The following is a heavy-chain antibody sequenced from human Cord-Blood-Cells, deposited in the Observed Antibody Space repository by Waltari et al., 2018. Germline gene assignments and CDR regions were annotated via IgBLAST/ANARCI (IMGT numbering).Heavy chain of an antibody. Sequence: QVQLQQWGAGLWKPSETLSLTCAVYGGSFSGYYWSWFRKPPGKGLEWIGEIKHSGSTTDNPAVKSRVNISVDTSKNQFSLKLSSVTAADTAVYYCASTAVVVPAAIPAAFDIWGQGTMVTVSS. CDR3: ASTAVVVPAAIPAAFDI. CDR2: IKHSGST. J-gene: IGHJ3*02. CDR1: GGSFSGYY. V-gene: IGHV4-34*01. D-gene: IGHD2-2*01.